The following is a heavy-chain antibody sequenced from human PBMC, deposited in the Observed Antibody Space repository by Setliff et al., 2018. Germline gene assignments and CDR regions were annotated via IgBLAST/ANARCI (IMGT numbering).Heavy chain of an antibody. J-gene: IGHJ4*02. CDR2: IYSDGST. D-gene: IGHD6-19*01. CDR3: AKDRLHTRYSNGWLLDY. Sequence: GGSLRLSCAASGFTFSNYAMNWVRQAPGKGLEWVSTIYSDGSTYYADSVKGRFTISRDSSKNTPYLQMNGLRAEDSALYYCAKDRLHTRYSNGWLLDYWGQGTLVTVS. V-gene: IGHV3-23*01. CDR1: GFTFSNYA.